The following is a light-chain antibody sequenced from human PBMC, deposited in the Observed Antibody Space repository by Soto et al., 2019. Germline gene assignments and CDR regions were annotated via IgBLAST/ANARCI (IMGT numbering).Light chain of an antibody. Sequence: EIVLTQSSGTLSLSPGERATLSCRASQSVSSRCLAWYQQKPGQAPRLLIYGASTRATGTPDRFSGSGSGTDFTLSISRLEPEDFAVYYCQQHGNSPMYSFGQGTRLEIK. V-gene: IGKV3-20*01. CDR2: GAS. J-gene: IGKJ2*03. CDR1: QSVSSRC. CDR3: QQHGNSPMYS.